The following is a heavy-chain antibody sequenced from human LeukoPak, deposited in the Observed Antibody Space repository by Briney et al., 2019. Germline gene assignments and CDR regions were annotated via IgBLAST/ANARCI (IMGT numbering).Heavy chain of an antibody. D-gene: IGHD2-15*01. CDR2: IWYDGSNK. CDR3: ARDLMVVAALDY. CDR1: GFTFSSYG. Sequence: PGRSLRLSCAASGFTFSSYGMHWVRQAPGKGLEWVAVIWYDGSNKYYADSVKGRFTISRDNSKNTLYLQMNSLRAEDTAVYYCARDLMVVAALDYWGQGTLVTVSS. V-gene: IGHV3-33*01. J-gene: IGHJ4*02.